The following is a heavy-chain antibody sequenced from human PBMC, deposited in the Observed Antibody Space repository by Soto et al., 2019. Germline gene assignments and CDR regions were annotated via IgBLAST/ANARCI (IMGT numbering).Heavy chain of an antibody. D-gene: IGHD3-22*01. J-gene: IGHJ4*02. CDR1: GGSISSGDYY. CDR2: IYYSGST. V-gene: IGHV4-30-4*01. CDR3: AREGYDSSGYYRPDY. Sequence: LSLTCTVSGGSISSGDYYWSWIRQPPGKGLEWIGYIYYSGSTYYNPSLKSRVTISVDTSKNQFSLKLSSVTAADTAVYYCAREGYDSSGYYRPDYWGQGTLVTVSS.